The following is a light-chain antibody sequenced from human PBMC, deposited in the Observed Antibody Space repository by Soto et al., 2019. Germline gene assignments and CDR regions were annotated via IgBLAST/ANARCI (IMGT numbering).Light chain of an antibody. V-gene: IGLV2-11*01. CDR1: SSDVGGYNY. CDR3: CSNAGSYAVV. Sequence: QSAVTQPRSVSGSPGQSVTISCTGTSSDVGGYNYVSWYQQHPGKAPKLMIYDVSKRPSGVPDRFSGSKSGNTASLTISGLQAEDEADYYCCSNAGSYAVVFGGGTKLTVL. J-gene: IGLJ2*01. CDR2: DVS.